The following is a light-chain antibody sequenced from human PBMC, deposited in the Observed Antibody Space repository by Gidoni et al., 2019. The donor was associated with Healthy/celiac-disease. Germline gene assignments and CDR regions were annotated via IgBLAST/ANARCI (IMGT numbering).Light chain of an antibody. J-gene: IGLJ2*01. CDR3: QAWDSSTVV. CDR1: KLGDKY. V-gene: IGLV3-1*01. Sequence: SYELTPPPSVSVSPGQTASITCSGDKLGDKYACWYQQKPGQSPVPVIYQDSKRPSGIPERLSGSNSGNTATLTISGTQAMDEADYYCQAWDSSTVVFGGGTKLTVL. CDR2: QDS.